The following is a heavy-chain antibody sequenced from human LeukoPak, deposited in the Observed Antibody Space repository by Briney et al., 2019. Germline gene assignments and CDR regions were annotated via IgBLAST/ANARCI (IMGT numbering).Heavy chain of an antibody. CDR2: ISPNSGGT. J-gene: IGHJ5*02. CDR3: AREHLLRYFDWLSRGWFDP. Sequence: GASVKVSCKASGYTFTGYYMHWVRQAPGQGLEWMGRISPNSGGTNYAQKFQGRVTMTRDTSIGTAYMELSRLRSDDTAVYYCAREHLLRYFDWLSRGWFDPWGQGTLVTVSS. D-gene: IGHD3-9*01. V-gene: IGHV1-2*06. CDR1: GYTFTGYY.